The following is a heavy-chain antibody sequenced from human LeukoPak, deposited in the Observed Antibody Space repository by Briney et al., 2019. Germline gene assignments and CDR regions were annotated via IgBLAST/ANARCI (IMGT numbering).Heavy chain of an antibody. D-gene: IGHD3-16*01. CDR3: ARDSFSGVWADGDHDY. J-gene: IGHJ4*02. CDR1: GFTFSSYS. CDR2: IRHDGTNN. Sequence: GGSLRLSCAASGFTFSSYSMNWVRQAPGKGLEWVTFIRHDGTNNDYADSVKGRFTISRDNSKNTLYLQMNSLRAEDTAVYYCARDSFSGVWADGDHDYWGQGTLVTVSS. V-gene: IGHV3-30*02.